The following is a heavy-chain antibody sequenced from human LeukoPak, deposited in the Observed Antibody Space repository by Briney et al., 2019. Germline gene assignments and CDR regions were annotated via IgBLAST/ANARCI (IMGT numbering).Heavy chain of an antibody. CDR3: ARPGIAVAWKWYFDL. CDR2: IDHSGST. J-gene: IGHJ2*01. Sequence: SETLSLPCAVYGGSFSGYYWSWIRQPPGKGLEWIGEIDHSGSTNYNPSLKSRVTISVDTSKNQFSLKLSSVTAADTAVYYCARPGIAVAWKWYFDLWGRGTLVTVSS. V-gene: IGHV4-34*01. D-gene: IGHD6-19*01. CDR1: GGSFSGYY.